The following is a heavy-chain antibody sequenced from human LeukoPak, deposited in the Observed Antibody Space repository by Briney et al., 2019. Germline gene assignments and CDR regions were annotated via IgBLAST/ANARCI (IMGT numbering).Heavy chain of an antibody. CDR3: ARDLGISIATGLT. CDR2: IWYDGTNI. J-gene: IGHJ4*02. CDR1: GLTLSNNG. V-gene: IGHV3-33*01. Sequence: GGSLNLSLEASGLTLSNNGLHWVRQAPGRGLKGVAVIWYDGTNIYCADSVKGRFTISRDNSKNTLYLQMSNLRADDTAVYKCARDLGISIATGLTWGQGTLVTVSS. D-gene: IGHD1-14*01.